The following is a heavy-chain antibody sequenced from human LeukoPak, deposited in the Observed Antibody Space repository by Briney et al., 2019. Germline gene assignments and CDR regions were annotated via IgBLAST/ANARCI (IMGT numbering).Heavy chain of an antibody. CDR2: ISSSSSYV. V-gene: IGHV3-21*01. Sequence: GGSLRLSRAASGFTFSSYSMNWVRQAPGKGLEWVSSISSSSSYVYYADSVKGRFTISRDNAKNSLYLQMNSLRAEDTAVYYCARGGYSGSFDFDYWGQGTLVTVSS. CDR3: ARGGYSGSFDFDY. D-gene: IGHD1-26*01. CDR1: GFTFSSYS. J-gene: IGHJ4*02.